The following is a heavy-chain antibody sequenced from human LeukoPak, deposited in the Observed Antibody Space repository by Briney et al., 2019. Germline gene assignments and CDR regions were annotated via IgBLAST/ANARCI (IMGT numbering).Heavy chain of an antibody. J-gene: IGHJ4*02. V-gene: IGHV4-39*07. CDR1: GGSISSSSYY. CDR3: ARVRVTMIVVVTTNFDY. CDR2: IYYSGST. Sequence: SETLSLTCTVSGGSISSSSYYWGWIRQPPGKGLEWIGSIYYSGSTYYNPSLKSRVTISVDTSKNQFSLKLSSVTAADTAVYYCARVRVTMIVVVTTNFDYWGQGTLVTVSS. D-gene: IGHD3-22*01.